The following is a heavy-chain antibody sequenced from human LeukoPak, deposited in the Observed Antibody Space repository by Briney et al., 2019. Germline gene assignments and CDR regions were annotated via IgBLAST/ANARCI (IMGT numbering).Heavy chain of an antibody. J-gene: IGHJ6*03. Sequence: SETLSLTCTVSGGSVSSGSYYWSWIRQPPGKGLEGIGYIYYSGSTNYNPALKSRVTISVDTSKNQFSLKLSSVTAADTAVYYCARGPPYYDFWSGYYTDYYYMDVWGKGTTVTVSS. CDR3: ARGPPYYDFWSGYYTDYYYMDV. D-gene: IGHD3-3*01. CDR1: GGSVSSGSYY. V-gene: IGHV4-61*01. CDR2: IYYSGST.